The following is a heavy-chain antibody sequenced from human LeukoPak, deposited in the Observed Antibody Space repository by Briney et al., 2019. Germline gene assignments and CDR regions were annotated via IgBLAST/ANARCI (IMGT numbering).Heavy chain of an antibody. D-gene: IGHD3-22*01. CDR1: GYTFTSYY. CDR2: INPSGGST. Sequence: ASVKVSCKASGYTFTSYYMHWVRQVPGQGLEWMGIINPSGGSTSYAQKFQGRVTMTRDMSTSTVYMELSSLRSEDTAVYYCARDYYDSSGEELGFDPWGQGTLVTVSS. J-gene: IGHJ5*02. CDR3: ARDYYDSSGEELGFDP. V-gene: IGHV1-46*01.